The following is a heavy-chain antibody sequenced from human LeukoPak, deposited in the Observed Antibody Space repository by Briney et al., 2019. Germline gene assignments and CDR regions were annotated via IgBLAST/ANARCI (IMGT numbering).Heavy chain of an antibody. J-gene: IGHJ4*02. CDR2: IYYSGST. D-gene: IGHD3-10*01. Sequence: PSETLSLTCTVSGGSISSYYWSWIRQPPGKGLEWIGYIYYSGSTNYNPSLKSRVTISVDTSKNQFSLKLSSVTAADTAVYYCARHARFDDGFDYRGQGTLVTVSS. CDR1: GGSISSYY. CDR3: ARHARFDDGFDY. V-gene: IGHV4-59*08.